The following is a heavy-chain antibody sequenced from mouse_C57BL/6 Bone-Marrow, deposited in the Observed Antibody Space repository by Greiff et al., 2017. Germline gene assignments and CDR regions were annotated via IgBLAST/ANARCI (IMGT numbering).Heavy chain of an antibody. Sequence: EVKLPASAGGLVQPGSSMKLSCTASGFTFSDYYMAWVRQVPDKGLEWVANINSDGSSSYYLDSLKSRFIISRDNAKNILYLQMSSLKSEDTATYYCARDGGYYAMDYWGQGTSVTVSS. CDR1: GFTFSDYY. J-gene: IGHJ4*01. CDR2: INSDGSSS. CDR3: ARDGGYYAMDY. V-gene: IGHV5-16*01.